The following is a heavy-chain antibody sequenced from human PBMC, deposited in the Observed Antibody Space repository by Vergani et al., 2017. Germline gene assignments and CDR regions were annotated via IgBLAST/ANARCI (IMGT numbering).Heavy chain of an antibody. CDR2: INPNSGGT. V-gene: IGHV1-2*02. J-gene: IGHJ6*02. D-gene: IGHD6-19*01. Sequence: QVQLVQSGAEVKKPGASVKVSCKASGYTFTGYYMHWVRQAPGQGLEWMGWINPNSGGTNYAQKFQGRVTMIRDTSISTAYMELSRLRSDDTAVYYCARSHCYSSGWSDYYGMDVWGQGTTVTVSS. CDR3: ARSHCYSSGWSDYYGMDV. CDR1: GYTFTGYY.